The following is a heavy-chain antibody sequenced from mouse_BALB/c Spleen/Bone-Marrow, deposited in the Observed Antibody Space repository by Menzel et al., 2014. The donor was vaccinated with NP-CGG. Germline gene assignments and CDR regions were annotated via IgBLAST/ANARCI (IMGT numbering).Heavy chain of an antibody. CDR3: ARTGIATGDAMDY. Sequence: QVQLKDSGPSLVQPSQSLSITCTVSGFSLTSYGVHWVRQSPGKGLEWLGEIWSGGSTDYNAAFITRLCISKDNSKNQFFFKMNSLKTNDTAIYYCARTGIATGDAMDYWGQGTSVTVSS. CDR1: GFSLTSYG. J-gene: IGHJ4*01. CDR2: IWSGGST. V-gene: IGHV2-2*02.